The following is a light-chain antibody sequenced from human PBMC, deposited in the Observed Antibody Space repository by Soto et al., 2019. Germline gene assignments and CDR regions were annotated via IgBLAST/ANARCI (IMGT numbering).Light chain of an antibody. CDR1: SSDVGGYNY. CDR3: NSYTTSNTRQIV. V-gene: IGLV2-14*01. CDR2: DVS. Sequence: QPVLTQPASVSGSPGQSITISCTGTSSDVGGYNYVSWYQQHPGKAPKFMIYDVSNRPSGVSTRFSGSKSGNTASLTISGFQAEDEADYYCNSYTTSNTRQIVFGTGTKVTVL. J-gene: IGLJ1*01.